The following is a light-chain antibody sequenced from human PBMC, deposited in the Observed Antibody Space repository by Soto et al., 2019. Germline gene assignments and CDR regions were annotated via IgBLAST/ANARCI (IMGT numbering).Light chain of an antibody. CDR3: NSYTSSITPCV. J-gene: IGLJ1*01. V-gene: IGLV1-40*01. CDR1: SSNIGAGYD. Sequence: QSVLTQAPSVSGAPGQRVTISCTGSSSNIGAGYDVHWYLQVPGTAPKLPVYTHNNRPSGVPDRFSGSTSGTSASLAITGLQSEDEADYYCNSYTSSITPCVFGTGTKVTVL. CDR2: THN.